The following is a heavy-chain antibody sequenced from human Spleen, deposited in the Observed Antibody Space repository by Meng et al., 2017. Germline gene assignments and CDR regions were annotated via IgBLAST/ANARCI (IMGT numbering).Heavy chain of an antibody. V-gene: IGHV2-70*04. CDR2: IDWNDDK. J-gene: IGHJ4*02. CDR1: GFSLSTGGIP. CDR3: ARIAAAGTWFDY. Sequence: SGPTLVKPTETLTLTCTFSGFSLSTGGIPVTWIRQPPGKALEWLARIDWNDDKFYSTSLKTRLTISKDTSKNQVVLTMTNMDPVDTATYYCARIAAAGTWFDYWGQGTLVTVSS. D-gene: IGHD6-13*01.